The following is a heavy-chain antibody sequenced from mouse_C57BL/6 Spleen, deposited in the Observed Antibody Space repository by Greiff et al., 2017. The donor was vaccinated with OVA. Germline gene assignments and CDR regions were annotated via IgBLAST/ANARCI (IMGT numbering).Heavy chain of an antibody. Sequence: QVQLKESGPELVKPGASVKISCKASGYAFSSSWMNWVKQRPGKGLEWIGRIYPGDGDTNYNGKFKGKATLTADKSSSTAYMQLSSLTSEDSAVYFGARYYDGRHWYFDVWGTGTTVTVSS. J-gene: IGHJ1*03. CDR3: ARYYDGRHWYFDV. D-gene: IGHD2-3*01. CDR1: GYAFSSSW. V-gene: IGHV1-82*01. CDR2: IYPGDGDT.